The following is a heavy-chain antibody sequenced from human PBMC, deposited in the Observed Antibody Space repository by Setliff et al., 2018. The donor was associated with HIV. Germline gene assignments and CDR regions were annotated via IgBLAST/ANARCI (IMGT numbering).Heavy chain of an antibody. D-gene: IGHD3-10*01. CDR2: ISSSSSTI. Sequence: PGGSLRLSCAASGFTFSSYSMNWVRQAPGKGLEWVSYISSSSSTIYYADSLKGRFTISRDNAKNSLYLQMNSLRAEDTAVYYCAGRALTGYYYYIDVWGTGTTVTVSS. V-gene: IGHV3-48*04. J-gene: IGHJ6*03. CDR3: AGRALTGYYYYIDV. CDR1: GFTFSSYS.